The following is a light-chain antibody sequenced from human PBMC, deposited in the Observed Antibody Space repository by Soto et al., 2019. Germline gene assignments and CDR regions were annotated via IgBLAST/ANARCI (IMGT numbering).Light chain of an antibody. CDR3: QQYGSSPPVT. CDR2: GAS. CDR1: QSVSSSY. J-gene: IGKJ5*01. V-gene: IGKV3-20*01. Sequence: IVLTQSPGTLSLSPGERATLSCRASQSVSSSYLAWYQQKPGQAPRLLIYGASSRATGIPDRFSGSGSGTDFTLTISILEPEDFAVYYCQQYGSSPPVTFGQGTRLEIK.